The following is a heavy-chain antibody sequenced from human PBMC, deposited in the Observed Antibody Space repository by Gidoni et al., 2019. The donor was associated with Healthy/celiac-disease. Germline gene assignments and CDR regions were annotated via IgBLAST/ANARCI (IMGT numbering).Heavy chain of an antibody. CDR3: ARVVAATQYYYYYYMDV. Sequence: VQLVASVGGVVQPGRSLRLSCAASGFTFSSYGMHWVRQAPGKGLEWVAVISYDGSNKYYADSVKGRFTISRDNSKNTLYLQMNSLSAEDTAVYYCARVVAATQYYYYYYMDVWGKGTTVTVSS. V-gene: IGHV3-30*03. CDR1: GFTFSSYG. D-gene: IGHD2-15*01. CDR2: ISYDGSNK. J-gene: IGHJ6*03.